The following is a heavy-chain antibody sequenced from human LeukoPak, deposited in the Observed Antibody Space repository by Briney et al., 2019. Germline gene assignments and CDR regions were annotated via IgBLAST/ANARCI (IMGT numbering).Heavy chain of an antibody. J-gene: IGHJ6*03. V-gene: IGHV3-74*01. D-gene: IGHD2-2*01. CDR2: VNSDGRRT. CDR1: GFTISDHW. Sequence: GGSLRLSCAASGFTISDHWMHWVRHAPGKGLVWVSRVNSDGRRTDYAASVKGRFTISRDNAKNTLYLQMNSLRPDDTAVYFCVREVEVVPASMRAYYFYYLDVWGKGTTVTVSS. CDR3: VREVEVVPASMRAYYFYYLDV.